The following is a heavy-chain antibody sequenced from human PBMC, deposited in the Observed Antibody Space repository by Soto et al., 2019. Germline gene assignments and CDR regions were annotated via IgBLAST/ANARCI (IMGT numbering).Heavy chain of an antibody. Sequence: ASVKVSCKASGYTFTSYDINWVRQATGQGLEWMGWMNPNCGNTGYAQKFQGRVTMTRNTSISTAYMELSSLRSEDTAVYYCARGLTYYDFWSGYTRPYYYGMDVWGQGTTVTVSS. CDR1: GYTFTSYD. J-gene: IGHJ6*02. D-gene: IGHD3-3*01. V-gene: IGHV1-8*01. CDR2: MNPNCGNT. CDR3: ARGLTYYDFWSGYTRPYYYGMDV.